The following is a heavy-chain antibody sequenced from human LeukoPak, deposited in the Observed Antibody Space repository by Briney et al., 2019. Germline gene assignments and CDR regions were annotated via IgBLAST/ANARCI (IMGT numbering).Heavy chain of an antibody. D-gene: IGHD3-22*01. CDR2: ISRSSIYI. CDR3: ARDRSGYYDNSGYYYDANAFDI. Sequence: PGRSLRLSCAASGFTFSNYSMNWVRQAPGKGLEWVSSISRSSIYIYYADSVKGRFTISRDNAKNSLSLQMNSLRAEDTAVYFCARDRSGYYDNSGYYYDANAFDIWGQGTMVTVSS. J-gene: IGHJ3*02. CDR1: GFTFSNYS. V-gene: IGHV3-21*06.